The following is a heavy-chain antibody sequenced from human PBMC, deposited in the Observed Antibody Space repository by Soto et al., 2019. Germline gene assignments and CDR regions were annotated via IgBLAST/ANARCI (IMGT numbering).Heavy chain of an antibody. CDR1: GGSISSYY. CDR3: ARRYGSAFDI. V-gene: IGHV4-59*01. CDR2: IYYSGST. D-gene: IGHD4-17*01. J-gene: IGHJ3*02. Sequence: SEALSLTCTVSGGSISSYYWSWIRQPPGKGLEWIGYIYYSGSTNYNPSLKSRVTISVDTSKNQFSLKLSSVTAADTAVYYCARRYGSAFDIWGQGTIVTVSS.